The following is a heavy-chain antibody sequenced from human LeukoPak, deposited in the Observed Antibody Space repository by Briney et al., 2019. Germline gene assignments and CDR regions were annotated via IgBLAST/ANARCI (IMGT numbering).Heavy chain of an antibody. CDR2: ISTSGADA. CDR3: AKGQNGALRDY. Sequence: GGSLRLSCTASGFTFSSYAMVWVRQAPRKGLEWVSAISTSGADASYADSVKGRFTVSRDNSKNTLSLQMNSLRADDTALYYCAKGQNGALRDYWGQGTLDTVSS. CDR1: GFTFSSYA. J-gene: IGHJ4*02. D-gene: IGHD4-17*01. V-gene: IGHV3-23*01.